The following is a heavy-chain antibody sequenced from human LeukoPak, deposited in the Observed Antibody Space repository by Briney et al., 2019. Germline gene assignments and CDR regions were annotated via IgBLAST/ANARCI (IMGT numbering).Heavy chain of an antibody. CDR1: GFTFSSPA. CDR2: ISGSGGGT. Sequence: GGSLRLSCTASGFTFSSPAMSWVRQPPGKGLEWVSAISGSGGGTYYADSVKGRFTISRDNSKNTLYLQMNSLRAEDTAVYYCAKQPSALAGTYDYWGQGTLVTVSS. V-gene: IGHV3-23*01. CDR3: AKQPSALAGTYDY. D-gene: IGHD6-19*01. J-gene: IGHJ4*02.